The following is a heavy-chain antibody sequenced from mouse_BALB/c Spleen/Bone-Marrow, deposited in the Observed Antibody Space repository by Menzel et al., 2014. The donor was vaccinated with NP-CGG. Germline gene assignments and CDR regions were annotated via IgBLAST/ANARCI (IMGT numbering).Heavy chain of an antibody. Sequence: QVQLKQSGAELVKPGASVKLSCKASGYTFTDYIIHWIKQGSGQGLEWIGWFYPGSGNIKYNEKFKDKATLTADKSSSTVYMELSRLTSEDSAVYFCTRHFYGSSYFDYWGQGTTLTVSS. V-gene: IGHV1-62-2*01. J-gene: IGHJ2*01. CDR2: FYPGSGNI. CDR1: GYTFTDYI. D-gene: IGHD1-1*01. CDR3: TRHFYGSSYFDY.